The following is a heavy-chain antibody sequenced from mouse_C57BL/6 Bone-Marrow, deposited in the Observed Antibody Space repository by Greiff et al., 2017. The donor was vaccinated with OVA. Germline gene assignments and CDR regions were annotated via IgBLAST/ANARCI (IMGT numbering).Heavy chain of an antibody. V-gene: IGHV1-26*01. Sequence: EVKLQQSGPELVKPGASVKISCKASGYTFTDYYMNWVKQSHGKSLEWIGDINPNNGGTSYNQKFKGKATLTVDKSSSTAYMELRSLTSEDSAVYYCARSLTGFDYWGQGTTLTVSS. CDR1: GYTFTDYY. CDR2: INPNNGGT. D-gene: IGHD4-1*01. CDR3: ARSLTGFDY. J-gene: IGHJ2*01.